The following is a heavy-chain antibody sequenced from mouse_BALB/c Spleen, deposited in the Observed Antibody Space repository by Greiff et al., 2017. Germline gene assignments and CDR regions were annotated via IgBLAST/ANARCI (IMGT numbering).Heavy chain of an antibody. CDR2: IYPGDGST. D-gene: IGHD2-14*01. V-gene: IGHV1S56*01. Sequence: VQRVESGPELVKPGALVKISCKASGYTFTSYDINWVKQRPGQGLEWIGWIYPGDGSTKYNEKFKGKATLTADKSSSTAYMQLSSLTSENSAVYFCARRGDYRYGAWFAYWCQGTLVTVSA. J-gene: IGHJ3*01. CDR3: ARRGDYRYGAWFAY. CDR1: GYTFTSYD.